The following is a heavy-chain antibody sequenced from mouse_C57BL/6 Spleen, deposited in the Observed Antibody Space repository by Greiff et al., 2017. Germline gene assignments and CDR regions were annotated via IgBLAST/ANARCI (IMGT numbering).Heavy chain of an antibody. J-gene: IGHJ2*01. V-gene: IGHV5-17*01. CDR1: GFTFSDSG. D-gene: IGHD2-2*01. Sequence: EVMLVESGGGLVKPGGSLKLSCAASGFTFSDSGMHWVRQAPEKGLEWVAYLSSGNSTIYYADTVKGRFPISRDNAKNTLFLQMTSLRSEDTAMYYCARHGYDGYFDYWGQGTTRTVSS. CDR2: LSSGNSTI. CDR3: ARHGYDGYFDY.